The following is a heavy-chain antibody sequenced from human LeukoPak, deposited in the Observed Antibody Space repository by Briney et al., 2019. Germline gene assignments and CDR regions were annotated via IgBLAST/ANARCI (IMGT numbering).Heavy chain of an antibody. Sequence: GGSLRLSCAASGFTFSGYGMTWIRQAPGKGLEWVSVISDSGSSTFYADSVKGRFTISRDNSKNTLYLQMSGLRAEDTAVYYCARSLKWNLVGFDHWGQGTLVIVSS. J-gene: IGHJ4*02. V-gene: IGHV3-23*01. CDR2: ISDSGSST. D-gene: IGHD1-1*01. CDR1: GFTFSGYG. CDR3: ARSLKWNLVGFDH.